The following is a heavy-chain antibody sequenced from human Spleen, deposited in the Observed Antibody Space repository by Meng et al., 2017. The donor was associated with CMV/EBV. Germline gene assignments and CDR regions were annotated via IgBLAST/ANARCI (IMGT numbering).Heavy chain of an antibody. CDR1: RFTFSNYA. CDR3: AKAFSSSWYREYYDS. Sequence: LSLTCAASRFTFSNYAMSWVRQAPGEGLEWVSAVTGSGGSTYYADSVKGRFTISRDNSKNTLYLQMNSLRVEDTAVYYCAKAFSSSWYREYYDSWGQGTLVTVSS. CDR2: VTGSGGST. V-gene: IGHV3-23*01. J-gene: IGHJ4*02. D-gene: IGHD6-13*01.